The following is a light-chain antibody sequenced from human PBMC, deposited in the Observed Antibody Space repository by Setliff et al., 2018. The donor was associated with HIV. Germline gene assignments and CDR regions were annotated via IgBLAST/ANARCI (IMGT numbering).Light chain of an antibody. CDR2: YDS. Sequence: SYELTQPPSVSVAPGKTARITCGGNNIGSKSVHWYQQKPGQAPVLVTYYDSDRPSGIPERFSGSNSGNTATLTISRVEAGDEADYYCQVWDSSSDQAYVFGTGTKVTVL. CDR3: QVWDSSSDQAYV. V-gene: IGLV3-21*04. J-gene: IGLJ1*01. CDR1: NIGSKS.